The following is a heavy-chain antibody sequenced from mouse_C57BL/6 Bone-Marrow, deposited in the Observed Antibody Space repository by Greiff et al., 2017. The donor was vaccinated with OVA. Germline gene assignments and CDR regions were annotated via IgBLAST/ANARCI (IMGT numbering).Heavy chain of an antibody. J-gene: IGHJ4*01. V-gene: IGHV5-16*01. CDR3: ARDGRYYAMDY. CDR2: INYDGSST. CDR1: GFTLSDYY. Sequence: EVHLVESEGGLVQPGSSMKLSCTASGFTLSDYYMAWVRQVPEKGLEWVANINYDGSSTYYLDSLKSRFIISRDNAKNILYLQMSSLKSEDTATYYCARDGRYYAMDYWGQGTSVTVSS.